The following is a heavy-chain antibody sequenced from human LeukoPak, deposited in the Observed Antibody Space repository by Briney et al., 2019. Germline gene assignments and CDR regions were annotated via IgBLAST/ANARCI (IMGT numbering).Heavy chain of an antibody. Sequence: GGSLRLSCAASGFTFSSYGMHWVRQAPGKGLEWVAFIRYDGSNKYYADSVKGRFTISRDNSKNTLYLQMNSLRAEDTAVYYCAKDEGDYDILTGYSGYWGQGTLVTVSS. CDR2: IRYDGSNK. D-gene: IGHD3-9*01. J-gene: IGHJ4*02. CDR3: AKDEGDYDILTGYSGY. CDR1: GFTFSSYG. V-gene: IGHV3-30*02.